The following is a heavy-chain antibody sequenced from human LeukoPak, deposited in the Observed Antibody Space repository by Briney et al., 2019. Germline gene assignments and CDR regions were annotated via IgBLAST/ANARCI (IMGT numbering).Heavy chain of an antibody. V-gene: IGHV1-18*01. CDR2: ISAYNGNT. Sequence: GASVKASCKASGYTFTSYGISWVRQAPGQGLEWMGWISAYNGNTNYAQKLQGRVTMTTDTSTSTAYMELRSLRSDDTAVYYCARDIVATIHYYYGMDVWGQGTTATVSS. CDR1: GYTFTSYG. D-gene: IGHD5-12*01. J-gene: IGHJ6*02. CDR3: ARDIVATIHYYYGMDV.